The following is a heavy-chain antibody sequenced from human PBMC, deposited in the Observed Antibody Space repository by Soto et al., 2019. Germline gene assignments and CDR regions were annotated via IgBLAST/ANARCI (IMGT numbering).Heavy chain of an antibody. CDR1: GFTFGDYA. CDR2: IRSKAYGGTT. CDR3: TRDSDGPYYYYYGMDV. D-gene: IGHD3-10*01. J-gene: IGHJ6*02. V-gene: IGHV3-49*03. Sequence: PGGSLRLSCTASGFTFGDYAMSWFRQAPGKGLEWVGFIRSKAYGGTTEYAASVKGRFTISRDDSKSIAYLQMNSLKTEDTAVYYCTRDSDGPYYYYYGMDVWGQGTTVTVSS.